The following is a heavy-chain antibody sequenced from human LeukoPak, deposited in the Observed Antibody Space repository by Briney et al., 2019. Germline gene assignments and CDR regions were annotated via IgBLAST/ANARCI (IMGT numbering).Heavy chain of an antibody. CDR3: ASSGSHHLYYYYYYMDV. J-gene: IGHJ6*03. CDR1: GGTFSSYA. V-gene: IGHV1-69*05. D-gene: IGHD1-26*01. Sequence: SVKVSCKASGGTFSSYAISWVRQAPGQGLEWMGGIIPIFGTANYAQKFQGRVMITTDESTSTAYMELSSLRSEDTAVYYCASSGSHHLYYYYYYMDVWGKGTTVTVSS. CDR2: IIPIFGTA.